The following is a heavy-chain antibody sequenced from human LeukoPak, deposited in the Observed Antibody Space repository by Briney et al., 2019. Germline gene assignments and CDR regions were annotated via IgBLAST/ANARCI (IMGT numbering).Heavy chain of an antibody. V-gene: IGHV3-74*01. CDR1: GFTFSSYW. J-gene: IGHJ4*02. Sequence: GGSLRLSCAAPGFTFSSYWMHWVRQAPGEGLVWVSRISSDGSSTNYADSVKGRFTISRDNAKNTLYLQMNSLSTEDTAVYYCARVRGYIYGYVYWGQGTLVTVSS. CDR2: ISSDGSST. D-gene: IGHD5-18*01. CDR3: ARVRGYIYGYVY.